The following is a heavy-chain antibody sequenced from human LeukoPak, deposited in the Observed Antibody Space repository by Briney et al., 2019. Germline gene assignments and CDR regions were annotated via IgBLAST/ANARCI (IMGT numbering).Heavy chain of an antibody. CDR2: IYYSGST. V-gene: IGHV4-59*01. Sequence: PSETLSLTCTVSGGSISSYYWSWIRQPPGKGLEWIGYIYYSGSTTYNPSLKSRVTISVDTSKNQFSLKLSSVTAADTAVYYCAGGLWYFDIWGRGTMVTVSS. CDR1: GGSISSYY. CDR3: AGGLWYFDI. D-gene: IGHD3-16*01. J-gene: IGHJ2*01.